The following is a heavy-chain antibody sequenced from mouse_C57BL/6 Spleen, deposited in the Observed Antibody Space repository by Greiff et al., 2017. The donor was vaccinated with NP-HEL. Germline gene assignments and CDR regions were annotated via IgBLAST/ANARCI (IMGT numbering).Heavy chain of an antibody. CDR2: INPNNGGT. CDR3: ANYGYDVAMDY. V-gene: IGHV1-26*01. CDR1: GYTFTDYY. J-gene: IGHJ4*01. Sequence: VQLQQSGPELVKPGASVKISCKASGYTFTDYYMNWVKQSHGKSLEWIGDINPNNGGTSYNQKFKGKATLTVDKSSSTAYMELRSLTSEDSAVYYCANYGYDVAMDYWGQGTSVTVSS. D-gene: IGHD2-2*01.